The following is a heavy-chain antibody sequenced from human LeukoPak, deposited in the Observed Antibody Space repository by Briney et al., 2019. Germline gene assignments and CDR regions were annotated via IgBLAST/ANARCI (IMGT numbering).Heavy chain of an antibody. J-gene: IGHJ4*02. CDR2: TSYDGSNK. D-gene: IGHD6-13*01. Sequence: HAGGSLRLSCAASGFTFSNFGMHWVRQAPGKGLEWVAVTSYDGSNKDSADSVKGRFSISRDNSKNTLYLQMNSLRAEDTAVYYCAKDRAAVDTRGVDYWGQGTLVTVSS. CDR1: GFTFSNFG. CDR3: AKDRAAVDTRGVDY. V-gene: IGHV3-30*18.